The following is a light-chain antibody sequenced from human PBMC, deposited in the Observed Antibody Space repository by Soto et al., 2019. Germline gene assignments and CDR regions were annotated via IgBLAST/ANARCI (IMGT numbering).Light chain of an antibody. CDR3: QQRSSWPIT. Sequence: EIVLTQSPATLSLSPGERATLSCRASQSVSSFLAWYQQKPGQAPRLLIYDASDRATGIPARFIGSGSGTDFTLTISSLEPEDFAVYYCQQRSSWPITFGQGTRLEIK. CDR2: DAS. CDR1: QSVSSF. V-gene: IGKV3-11*01. J-gene: IGKJ5*01.